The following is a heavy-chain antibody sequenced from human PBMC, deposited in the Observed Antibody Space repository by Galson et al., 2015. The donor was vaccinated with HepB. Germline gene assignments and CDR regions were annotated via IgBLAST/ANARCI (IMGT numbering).Heavy chain of an antibody. CDR1: GGSISSSSYY. CDR3: ARAVTFRAASLGY. J-gene: IGHJ4*02. CDR2: IYYSGST. V-gene: IGHV4-39*07. Sequence: ETLSLTCTVSGGSISSSSYYWGWIRQPPGKGLEWIGSIYYSGSTYYNPSLKSRVTISVDTSKNQFSLKLSSVTAADTAVYYCARAVTFRAASLGYWGQGTLVTVSS. D-gene: IGHD5-18*01.